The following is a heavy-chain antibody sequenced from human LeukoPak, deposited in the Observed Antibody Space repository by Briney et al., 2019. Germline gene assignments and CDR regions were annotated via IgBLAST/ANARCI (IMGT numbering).Heavy chain of an antibody. Sequence: RGGSLRLSCAASGFTFSSYGMHWVRQAPGKGLEWVAFIRYDGSNKYYADSVKGRFTISRDNSKNTLYLQMNSLRVEDTAIYYCAKDQYSSGWYFDYWGQGTLVTVSS. CDR2: IRYDGSNK. J-gene: IGHJ4*02. V-gene: IGHV3-30*02. D-gene: IGHD6-19*01. CDR1: GFTFSSYG. CDR3: AKDQYSSGWYFDY.